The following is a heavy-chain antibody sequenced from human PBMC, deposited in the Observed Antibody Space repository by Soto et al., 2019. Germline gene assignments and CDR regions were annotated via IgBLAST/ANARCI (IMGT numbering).Heavy chain of an antibody. V-gene: IGHV1-24*01. J-gene: IGHJ3*02. CDR2: FDPEDGET. CDR3: ATVERGDYGDSWGASDI. Sequence: GASVKVSCKVSGYTPTDLSMHWVRQAPGKGLEWMGGFDPEDGETIYAQKFQGRVTMTEDTSTDTAYMELSSLRSEDTAVYYCATVERGDYGDSWGASDIWGQGTMVTVSS. D-gene: IGHD4-17*01. CDR1: GYTPTDLS.